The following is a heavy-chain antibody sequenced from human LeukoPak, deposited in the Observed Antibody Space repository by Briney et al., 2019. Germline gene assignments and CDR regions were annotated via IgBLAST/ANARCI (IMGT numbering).Heavy chain of an antibody. V-gene: IGHV3-30-3*01. Sequence: GRSLRLSCAASGFTFSSYAMHWVRQAPGKGLEWVAVISYDGSNKYYADSVKGRFTTSRDNAKNSLFLQVNSLRAEDTAVYYCARAGQSDYWGQGTLVTVSS. J-gene: IGHJ4*02. CDR1: GFTFSSYA. CDR3: ARAGQSDY. CDR2: ISYDGSNK.